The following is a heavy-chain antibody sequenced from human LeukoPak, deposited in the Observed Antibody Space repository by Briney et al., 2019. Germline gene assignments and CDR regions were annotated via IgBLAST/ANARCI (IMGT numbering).Heavy chain of an antibody. CDR1: GGTFSSNA. V-gene: IGHV1-69*13. CDR3: AKEYTDLVTDGFDV. Sequence: ASVKVSCKASGGTFSSNAISWVRQAPGHGLEWMGGIMSTFGPAVYAVKFQGRVTITADESTSTAYMQMSSLTSEDTAVYYCAKEYTDLVTDGFDVWGQGTEVTVSS. D-gene: IGHD5-18*01. J-gene: IGHJ3*01. CDR2: IMSTFGPA.